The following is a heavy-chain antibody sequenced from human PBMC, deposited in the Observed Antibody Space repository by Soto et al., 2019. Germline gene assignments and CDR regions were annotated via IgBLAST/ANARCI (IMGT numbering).Heavy chain of an antibody. J-gene: IGHJ5*02. CDR2: ISYSGTT. V-gene: IGHV4-30-4*01. D-gene: IGHD5-18*01. CDR1: GDSISSINNY. Sequence: QVQLQESGPGLVEPSQTLSLTCTVSGDSISSINNYWSWIRQPPGEGLEWIGFISYSGTTSYSPSLQSRVAISLDTSKNQFSLSLNFVTAADTAVYYCARGRGYSYGLDPWGQGSLVTVSS. CDR3: ARGRGYSYGLDP.